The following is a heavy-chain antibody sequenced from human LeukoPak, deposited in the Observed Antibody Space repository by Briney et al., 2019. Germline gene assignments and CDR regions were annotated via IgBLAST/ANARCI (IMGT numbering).Heavy chain of an antibody. Sequence: GGSLRLSCAASGFTLSSYAMSWVRQAPGKGLEWVGFIRSKAYGGTTEYAASVKGRFTISRDDSKSIAYLQMNSLKTEDTAVYYCTRASIAAASVFYYYYYMDVWGKGTTVTISS. J-gene: IGHJ6*03. CDR1: GFTLSSYA. CDR2: IRSKAYGGTT. D-gene: IGHD6-13*01. CDR3: TRASIAAASVFYYYYYMDV. V-gene: IGHV3-49*04.